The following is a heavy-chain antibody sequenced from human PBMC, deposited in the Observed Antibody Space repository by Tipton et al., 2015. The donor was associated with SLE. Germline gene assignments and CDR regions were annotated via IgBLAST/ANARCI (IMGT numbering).Heavy chain of an antibody. CDR2: IYYSGTT. D-gene: IGHD3-3*01. Sequence: TLSLTCSVSGGSISSGDYFWSWIRQPPGRGLEWIGYIYYSGTTYYNPSLKSRVTISVDTSKNQFSLKLSSVTAADTAVYYCARGEGDVWSDPYYYGMDVWGQGATVTVSS. CDR1: GGSISSGDYF. CDR3: ARGEGDVWSDPYYYGMDV. V-gene: IGHV4-30-4*01. J-gene: IGHJ6*02.